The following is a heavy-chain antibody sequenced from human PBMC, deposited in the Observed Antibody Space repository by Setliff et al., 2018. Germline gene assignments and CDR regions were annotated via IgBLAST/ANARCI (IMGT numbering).Heavy chain of an antibody. V-gene: IGHV4-38-2*02. CDR1: DYSITNNYY. J-gene: IGHJ6*02. CDR2: AHQSGAT. Sequence: PSETLSLTCAVSDYSITNNYYWGWIRQAPGKGLEWIGTAHQSGATFYNPSLKGRVTMSVDTSKSQFSLKLTSVTAADTAVYYCARDRTAYSYGLDVWGQGTTVTVSS. CDR3: ARDRTAYSYGLDV. D-gene: IGHD5-18*01.